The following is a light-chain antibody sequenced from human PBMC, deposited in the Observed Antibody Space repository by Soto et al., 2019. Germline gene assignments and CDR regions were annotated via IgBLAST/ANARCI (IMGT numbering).Light chain of an antibody. CDR2: WAS. CDR3: QQYYSAPHT. CDR1: QNILYSSNNKNY. Sequence: DIVMTQSPDSLAVSLGERATINCKSSQNILYSSNNKNYLAWYQQKPGQPPTLLIYWASTLESGVPDRFSGSGSGTDFTLTISSLQAEDVAVYYCQQYYSAPHTFGQGTKLEIK. V-gene: IGKV4-1*01. J-gene: IGKJ2*01.